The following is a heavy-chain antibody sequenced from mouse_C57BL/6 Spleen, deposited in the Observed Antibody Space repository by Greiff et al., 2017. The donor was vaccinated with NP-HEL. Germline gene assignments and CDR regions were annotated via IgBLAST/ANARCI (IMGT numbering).Heavy chain of an antibody. V-gene: IGHV1-52*01. CDR1: GYTFTSYW. D-gene: IGHD1-1*01. CDR3: ARKGVYYYGSSLYYFDY. J-gene: IGHJ2*01. CDR2: IDPSDSET. Sequence: QVQLQQSGAELVRPGSSVKLSCKASGYTFTSYWMHWVKQRPIQGLEWIGNIDPSDSETHYDQKFKDKATLTVDKSSSTAYMQLSSLTSEDSAVYYCARKGVYYYGSSLYYFDYWGQGTTLTVSS.